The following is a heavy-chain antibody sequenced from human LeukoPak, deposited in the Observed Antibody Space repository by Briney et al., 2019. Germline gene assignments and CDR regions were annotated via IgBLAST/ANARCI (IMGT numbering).Heavy chain of an antibody. J-gene: IGHJ4*02. Sequence: ASVKVSCKVSGYTLTELSMHWVRQAPGKGLEWMGGFDPEDGETIYAQKFQGRVTMTEDTFTDTAYMELSSLRSEDTAVYYCATELRGYSGYDQLDYWGQGTLVTVSS. CDR1: GYTLTELS. CDR2: FDPEDGET. D-gene: IGHD5-12*01. CDR3: ATELRGYSGYDQLDY. V-gene: IGHV1-24*01.